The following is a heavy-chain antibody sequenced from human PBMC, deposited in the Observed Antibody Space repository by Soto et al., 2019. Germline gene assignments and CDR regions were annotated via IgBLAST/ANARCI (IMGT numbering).Heavy chain of an antibody. Sequence: GGSLRLSCAASGISFSTYSMNWVRQAPGKGLEWVSYISSGSSTIYYAESVKGRFTISRDNAKKSLYLQMTSLKTEDTAVYYCTTDGLLLWFGDSYYYYGMDVWGQGTTVTVSS. V-gene: IGHV3-48*01. CDR1: GISFSTYS. CDR3: TTDGLLLWFGDSYYYYGMDV. J-gene: IGHJ6*02. D-gene: IGHD3-10*01. CDR2: ISSGSSTI.